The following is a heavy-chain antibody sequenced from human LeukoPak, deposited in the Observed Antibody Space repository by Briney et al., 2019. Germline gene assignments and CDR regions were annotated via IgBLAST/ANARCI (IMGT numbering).Heavy chain of an antibody. CDR2: ISSSSSYI. CDR3: ARGYSNYGYAFDI. V-gene: IGHV3-21*01. J-gene: IGHJ3*02. D-gene: IGHD4-11*01. CDR1: GFTFSSYS. Sequence: GGSLRLSCAASGFTFSSYSMNWVRQAPGKGLGWVSSISSSSSYIYFADSVKGRFTISRDNARNSLYLQMNSLRAEDTAVYYCARGYSNYGYAFDIWGQGTMVTVSS.